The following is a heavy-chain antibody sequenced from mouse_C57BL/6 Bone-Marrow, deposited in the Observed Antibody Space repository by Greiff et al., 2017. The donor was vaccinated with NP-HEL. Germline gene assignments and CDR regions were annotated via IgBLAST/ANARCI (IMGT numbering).Heavy chain of an antibody. CDR3: ARRFITTVVRYFDV. D-gene: IGHD1-1*01. CDR2: IYPGDGDT. Sequence: VKVVESGPELVKPGASVKISCKASGYAFSSSWMNWVKQRPGKGLEWIGRIYPGDGDTNYNGKFKGKATLTADKSSSTAYMQLSSLTSEDSAVYFCARRFITTVVRYFDVWGTGTTVTVSS. CDR1: GYAFSSSW. J-gene: IGHJ1*03. V-gene: IGHV1-82*01.